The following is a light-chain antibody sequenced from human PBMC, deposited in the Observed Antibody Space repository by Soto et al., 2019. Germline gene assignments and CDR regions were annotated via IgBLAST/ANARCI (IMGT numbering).Light chain of an antibody. CDR3: AAWDDSLSGVV. Sequence: QSVLTQPPSASGTPGQRVTISCSGSSSNIGSNYVYWYQQLPGTAPKLLIYRNNQRPSGVPDRFSGSKSGTSASLAISGLLSEDVAAYYSAAWDDSLSGVVFGGGTKLTVL. CDR2: RNN. V-gene: IGLV1-47*01. J-gene: IGLJ2*01. CDR1: SSNIGSNY.